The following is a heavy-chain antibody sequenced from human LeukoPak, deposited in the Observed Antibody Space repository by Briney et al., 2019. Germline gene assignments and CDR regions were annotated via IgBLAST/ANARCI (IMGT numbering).Heavy chain of an antibody. CDR1: GFTFSSYY. CDR2: IGTAGDT. V-gene: IGHV3-13*01. Sequence: GGSLRLSCAASGFTFSSYYMHWVRQATGKGLEWVSAIGTAGDTYYPGSVKGRFTISRENAKNSLYLQMNSLRAGDTAVYYCARVTDDCSGGSCYSWFDPWGQGTLVTVSS. D-gene: IGHD2-15*01. CDR3: ARVTDDCSGGSCYSWFDP. J-gene: IGHJ5*02.